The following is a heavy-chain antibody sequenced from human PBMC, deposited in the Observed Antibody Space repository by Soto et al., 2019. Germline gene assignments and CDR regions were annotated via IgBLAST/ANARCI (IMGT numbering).Heavy chain of an antibody. V-gene: IGHV4-39*01. D-gene: IGHD2-15*01. J-gene: IGHJ4*02. CDR1: GASLSSISYY. CDR3: ASRHCSGGSCYNPAFDS. Sequence: SETLSLTCTVSGASLSSISYYWGWIRQPPGKGLEWVGSIFFTGNIYYNPSLKSRVTISVDTSRNQFSLMVNSVTAADTAVYYCASRHCSGGSCYNPAFDSWGQGALVTV. CDR2: IFFTGNI.